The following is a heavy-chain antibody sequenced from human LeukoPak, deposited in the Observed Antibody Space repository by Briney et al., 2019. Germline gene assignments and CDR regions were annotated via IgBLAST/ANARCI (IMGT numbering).Heavy chain of an antibody. D-gene: IGHD6-13*01. Sequence: ASVKVSCKASGYTFTGYYMHWVRQAPGQGLEWMGWINPNSGGTNYAQKFQGRVTMTRDTSISTAYMELSRLRSDDTAVYCCARAGGSSLVFYFDYWGQGTLVTVSS. V-gene: IGHV1-2*02. J-gene: IGHJ4*02. CDR3: ARAGGSSLVFYFDY. CDR1: GYTFTGYY. CDR2: INPNSGGT.